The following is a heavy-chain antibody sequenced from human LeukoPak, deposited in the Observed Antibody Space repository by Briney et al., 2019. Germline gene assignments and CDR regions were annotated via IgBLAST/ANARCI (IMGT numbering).Heavy chain of an antibody. CDR1: GFTFDDYA. CDR3: AKVRAVAGPGLFYYYYMDV. D-gene: IGHD6-19*01. J-gene: IGHJ6*03. V-gene: IGHV3-9*01. Sequence: PGTSLRLSCAASGFTFDDYAMHWVRQAPGKGLEWVSGISWNSGSIGYADSVKGRFTISRDNAKNSLYLQMNSLRAEDTALYYCAKVRAVAGPGLFYYYYMDVWGKGTTVTVSS. CDR2: ISWNSGSI.